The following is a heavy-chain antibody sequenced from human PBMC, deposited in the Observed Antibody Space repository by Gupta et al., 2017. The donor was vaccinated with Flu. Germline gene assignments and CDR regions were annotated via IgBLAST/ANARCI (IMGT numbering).Heavy chain of an antibody. CDR2: ISWNSGSI. V-gene: IGHV3-9*01. J-gene: IGHJ6*02. Sequence: LEWVSGISWNSGSIGYADSVKGRFTISRDNAKNSLYLQMNSLRAEDTALYYCAKDIMWGSSGDSTIGYGMDVWGQGTTVTVSS. CDR3: AKDIMWGSSGDSTIGYGMDV. D-gene: IGHD3-22*01.